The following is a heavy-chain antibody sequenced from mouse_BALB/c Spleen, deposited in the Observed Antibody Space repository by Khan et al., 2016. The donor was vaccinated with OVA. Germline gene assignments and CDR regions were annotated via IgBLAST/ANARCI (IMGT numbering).Heavy chain of an antibody. D-gene: IGHD1-1*01. CDR2: INPTTDYT. Sequence: QVQLQQSGAELAKPGASVKMSCKASGYTFTSYWMHWVKQRPGQGLEWIGYINPTTDYTEYNQIFKDKATLTADKSSSTAYMQLSSLTSEDSAVYYCVKQGSSCAWFTYWGQGTLVTVSA. V-gene: IGHV1-7*01. CDR3: VKQGSSCAWFTY. J-gene: IGHJ3*01. CDR1: GYTFTSYW.